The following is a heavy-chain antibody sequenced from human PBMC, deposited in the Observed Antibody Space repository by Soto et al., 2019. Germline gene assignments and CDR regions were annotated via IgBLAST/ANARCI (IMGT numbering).Heavy chain of an antibody. Sequence: GGSLRLSCAASGFTFSSYSMNWVRQAPGKGLEWVPYISSSSSTIYYADSVKGRFTISRDNAKNSLYLQMNSLRDEDTAVYYCARDMTMVRGVKYYYYYYGMHVWGQGTTVTVSS. V-gene: IGHV3-48*02. CDR1: GFTFSSYS. CDR3: ARDMTMVRGVKYYYYYYGMHV. J-gene: IGHJ6*02. D-gene: IGHD3-10*01. CDR2: ISSSSSTI.